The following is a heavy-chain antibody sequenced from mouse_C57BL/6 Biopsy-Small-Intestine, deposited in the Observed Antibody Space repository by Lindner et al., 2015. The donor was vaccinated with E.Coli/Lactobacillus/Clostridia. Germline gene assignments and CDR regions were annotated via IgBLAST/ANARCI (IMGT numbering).Heavy chain of an antibody. J-gene: IGHJ1*01. Sequence: VQLQESGPELVKPGASVKISCKTSGYSFTSYCIHWVKQRPGQGLEWIGWIFPGSGNSKYNEKFKGKATLTADTSSSTAYMQLSSLTSEDSAVYYCARGRGNFVYWLFDVWGAGTTVTVSS. CDR2: IFPGSGNS. CDR1: GYSFTSYC. V-gene: IGHV1-66*01. D-gene: IGHD2-1*01. CDR3: ARGRGNFVYWLFDV.